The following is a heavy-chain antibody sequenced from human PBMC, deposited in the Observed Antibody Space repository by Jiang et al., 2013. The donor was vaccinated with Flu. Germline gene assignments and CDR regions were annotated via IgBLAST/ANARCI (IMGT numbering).Heavy chain of an antibody. V-gene: IGHV3-7*05. J-gene: IGHJ3*02. CDR2: IKQDGSEK. CDR1: GFTFSSYW. D-gene: IGHD3-10*01. CDR3: ARDGHYYPTGYFGAFDI. Sequence: CAASGFTFSSYWMSWVRQAPGKGLEWVANIKQDGSEKYYVDSVKGRFTISRDNAKNSLYLQMNSLRAEDTAVYYCARDGHYYPTGYFGAFDIWGQGTMVTVSS.